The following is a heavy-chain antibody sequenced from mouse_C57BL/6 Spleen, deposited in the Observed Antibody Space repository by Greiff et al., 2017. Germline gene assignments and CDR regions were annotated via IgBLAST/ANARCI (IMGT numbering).Heavy chain of an antibody. Sequence: QVQLKESGAELARPGASVKMSCKASGYTFTSYTMHWVKQRPGQGLEWIGYINPSSGYTKYNQKFKDKATLTADKSSSTAYMQLSSLTSEDSAVYYCASGSSYDWYFDVWGTGTTVTVSS. CDR2: INPSSGYT. CDR1: GYTFTSYT. CDR3: ASGSSYDWYFDV. V-gene: IGHV1-4*01. D-gene: IGHD1-1*01. J-gene: IGHJ1*03.